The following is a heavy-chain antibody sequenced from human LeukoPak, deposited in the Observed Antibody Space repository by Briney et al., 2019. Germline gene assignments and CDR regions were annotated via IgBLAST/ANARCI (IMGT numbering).Heavy chain of an antibody. V-gene: IGHV3-23*01. D-gene: IGHD6-13*01. CDR1: GFTFSSHA. CDR2: ITSGSGSNV. J-gene: IGHJ4*02. Sequence: GGSLRLSCAASGFTFSSHAMSWVRQAPGKGLEWVSAITSGSGSNVYYTDSLKGRFTISRDNSKNTLYLQMNSLRAEDTAVYYCARHGSWSFDYWGQGTLVSVSA. CDR3: ARHGSWSFDY.